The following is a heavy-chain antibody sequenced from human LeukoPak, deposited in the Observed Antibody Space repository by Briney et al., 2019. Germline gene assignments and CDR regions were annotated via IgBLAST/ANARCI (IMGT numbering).Heavy chain of an antibody. CDR2: IIPIFGTP. CDR1: GGTFSSYS. CDR3: ARDPGSSAGVVVVQHATDAFDI. D-gene: IGHD2-15*01. J-gene: IGHJ3*02. Sequence: ASVKVSCKASGGTFSSYSISWVRQAPGQGLEWMGGIIPIFGTPNYAQKFHGRVTITADESTSTVYMEMTSLTSEDTAIYYCARDPGSSAGVVVVQHATDAFDIWGQGTMVTVSS. V-gene: IGHV1-69*13.